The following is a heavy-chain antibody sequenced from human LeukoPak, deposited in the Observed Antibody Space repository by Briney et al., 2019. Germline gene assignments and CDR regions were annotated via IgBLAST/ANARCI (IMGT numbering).Heavy chain of an antibody. V-gene: IGHV3-23*01. CDR1: GFTVSSYA. CDR2: ISGSGGTT. J-gene: IGHJ4*02. CDR3: SGGFYFDF. Sequence: GGSLRLSCAASGFTVSSYAMSWVRQAPGKGLEWVSSISGSGGTTYYADSVKGRFSISRDNSKNTVYMQMTSLRAEDTAVYYCSGGFYFDFWGQGTLVTVSS.